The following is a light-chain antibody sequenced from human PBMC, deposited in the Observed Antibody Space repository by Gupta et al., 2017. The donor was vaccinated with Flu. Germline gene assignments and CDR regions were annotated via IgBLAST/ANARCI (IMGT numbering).Light chain of an antibody. CDR2: QVS. Sequence: DVVMTQSPLSLPVPLGQPASISCRSSQGLVYSDGNTYLHWFQQRPGQSPRRLIYQVSYRDSGVPDRFSGSGSGTDFTLKISRVDAEDVGIYCCKQVEHWRWAFGQGTTLEIK. CDR1: QGLVYSDGNTY. CDR3: KQVEHWRWA. V-gene: IGKV2-30*01. J-gene: IGKJ1*01.